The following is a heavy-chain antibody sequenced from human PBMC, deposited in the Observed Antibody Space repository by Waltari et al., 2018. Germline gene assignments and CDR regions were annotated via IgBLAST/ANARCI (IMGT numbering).Heavy chain of an antibody. V-gene: IGHV3-30*18. CDR1: GFTFSSYG. CDR3: AKGLDVGSWSYPDAFDI. J-gene: IGHJ3*02. D-gene: IGHD3-10*01. Sequence: QVQLVESGGGVVQPGRSLRLSCAASGFTFSSYGMHWVRQAPGKGLEWVAVIWYDGSNKYYADSVKGRFTISRDNSKNTLYLQMNSLRAEDTAMYYCAKGLDVGSWSYPDAFDIWGQGTMVTVSS. CDR2: IWYDGSNK.